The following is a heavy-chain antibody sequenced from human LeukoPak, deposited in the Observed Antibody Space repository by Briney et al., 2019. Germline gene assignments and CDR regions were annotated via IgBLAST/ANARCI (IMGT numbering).Heavy chain of an antibody. CDR2: INPGNGNT. CDR1: GYTFTRYI. Sequence: ASVKVSCKASGYTFTRYIMNWVRQAPGQRPEWMGWINPGNGNTKYSEKFQDRVTFTRGTSATTAYMELSSLRSEDTAVYYCARERVTTTAFDYWGQGTLVTVSS. D-gene: IGHD5-12*01. V-gene: IGHV1-3*01. J-gene: IGHJ4*02. CDR3: ARERVTTTAFDY.